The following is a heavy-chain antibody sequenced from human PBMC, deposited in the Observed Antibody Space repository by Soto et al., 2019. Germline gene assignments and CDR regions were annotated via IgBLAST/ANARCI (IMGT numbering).Heavy chain of an antibody. CDR1: GFTFSSYS. CDR2: ISSSSSYI. Sequence: GSLRLSCAASGFTFSSYSMNWVRQAPGKGLEWVSSISSSSSYIYYADSVKGRFTISRDSAKNSLYLQMNSLRAEDTAVYYCARVRRGSSTFDYWGQGTLVTVSS. V-gene: IGHV3-21*01. J-gene: IGHJ4*02. CDR3: ARVRRGSSTFDY. D-gene: IGHD6-6*01.